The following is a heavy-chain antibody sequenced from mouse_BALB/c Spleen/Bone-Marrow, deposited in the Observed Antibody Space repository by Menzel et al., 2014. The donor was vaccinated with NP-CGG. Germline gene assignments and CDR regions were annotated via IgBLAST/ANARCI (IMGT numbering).Heavy chain of an antibody. J-gene: IGHJ4*01. D-gene: IGHD6-2*01. V-gene: IGHV2-9*02. CDR2: IWAGGST. Sequence: VKLVESGPGLVSPSQLLSIPCTVSGFSLTSYGVHWVRQPPGKGLEWLGVIWAGGSTNYNSALMSRLSISKDNSKSXFFLKMKTLQTHDTAIYYCARDFSGSLYVLDYWGQGTPVTVSS. CDR1: GFSLTSYG. CDR3: ARDFSGSLYVLDY.